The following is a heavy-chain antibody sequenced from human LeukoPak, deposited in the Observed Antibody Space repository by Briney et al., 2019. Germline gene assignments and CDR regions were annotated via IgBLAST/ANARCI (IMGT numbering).Heavy chain of an antibody. CDR2: IYYSGST. V-gene: IGHV4-31*03. Sequence: SQTLSLTCTVSGGSISSGGYYWSWIRQHPGKGLEWIGYIYYSGSTYYNPSLKSRVTISVDTSKNQFSLKLSSVTAADTAVYYCASVDILTDNYMDVWGKGTTVTVSS. CDR3: ASVDILTDNYMDV. J-gene: IGHJ6*03. D-gene: IGHD3-9*01. CDR1: GGSISSGGYY.